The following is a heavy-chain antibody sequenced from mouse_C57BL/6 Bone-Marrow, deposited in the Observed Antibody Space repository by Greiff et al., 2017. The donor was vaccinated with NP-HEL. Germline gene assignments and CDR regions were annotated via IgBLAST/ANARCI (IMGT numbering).Heavy chain of an antibody. CDR2: ISSGGDYI. CDR1: GFTFSSYA. CDR3: TRYSNYVAY. V-gene: IGHV5-9-1*02. D-gene: IGHD2-5*01. J-gene: IGHJ3*01. Sequence: EVHLVESGGGLVKPGGSLKLSCAASGFTFSSYAMSWVRQTPEKRLEWVAYISSGGDYIYYADTVKGRFTISRDNARNTLYLQMSSLKSEDTAMYYCTRYSNYVAYWGQGTLVTVSA.